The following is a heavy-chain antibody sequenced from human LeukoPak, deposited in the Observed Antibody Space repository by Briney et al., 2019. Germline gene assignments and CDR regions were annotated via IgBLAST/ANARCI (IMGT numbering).Heavy chain of an antibody. CDR1: GFTFSSYA. CDR3: ARVRDGYNSGGYFDY. V-gene: IGHV3-48*04. J-gene: IGHJ4*02. CDR2: ISGSGSTI. Sequence: SGGSLRLSCAASGFTFSSYAMSWVRQAPGKGLEWVSAISGSGSTIYYADSVKGRFTISRDNAKNSLYLQMNSLRAEDTAVYYCARVRDGYNSGGYFDYWGQGTLVTVSS. D-gene: IGHD5-24*01.